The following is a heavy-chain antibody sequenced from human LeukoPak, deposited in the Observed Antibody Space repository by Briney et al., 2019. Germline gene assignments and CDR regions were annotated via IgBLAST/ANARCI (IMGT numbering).Heavy chain of an antibody. CDR1: GGSISSSSYY. D-gene: IGHD1-1*01. J-gene: IGHJ4*02. CDR3: ARDRGTSFDY. Sequence: SETLSLTCTVSGGSISSSSYYWGWIRQPPGKGLEWIGSIYYSGSTYYNPSLKSRVTISVDTSKNQFSLKLSSVTAANTAVYYCARDRGTSFDYWGQGTLVTVSS. CDR2: IYYSGST. V-gene: IGHV4-39*07.